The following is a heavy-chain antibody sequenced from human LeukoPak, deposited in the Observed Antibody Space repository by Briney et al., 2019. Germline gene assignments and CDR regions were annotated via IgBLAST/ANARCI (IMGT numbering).Heavy chain of an antibody. V-gene: IGHV4-30-2*01. Sequence: SETLSLTCAVSGGSISSGGYSWSWIRQPPGKGLEWIGNIYHSGSTYYNPSLKSRVTISVDRSKNQFSLKLSSVTAADTAVYYCARGPLLLWFGELLFNWFDPWGQGTLLTVSS. CDR1: GGSISSGGYS. J-gene: IGHJ5*02. CDR3: ARGPLLLWFGELLFNWFDP. CDR2: IYHSGST. D-gene: IGHD3-10*01.